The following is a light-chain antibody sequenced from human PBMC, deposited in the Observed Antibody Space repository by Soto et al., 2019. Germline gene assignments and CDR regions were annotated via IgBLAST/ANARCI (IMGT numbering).Light chain of an antibody. CDR3: QQYNDWPLT. Sequence: EIVMTQSPATLSVSPGERATLSCRASQSVGSNLAWYQQKPGQAPRLLIYGASTRATGFPARFSGSGSGPEFTLTISRLQSEDFAVYYCQQYNDWPLTFGQGTKLEIK. CDR1: QSVGSN. J-gene: IGKJ2*01. CDR2: GAS. V-gene: IGKV3-15*01.